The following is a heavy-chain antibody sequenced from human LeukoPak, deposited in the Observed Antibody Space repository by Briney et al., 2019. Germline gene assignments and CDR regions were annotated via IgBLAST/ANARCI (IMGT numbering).Heavy chain of an antibody. D-gene: IGHD1-7*01. CDR3: ARFGGNWNYDY. J-gene: IGHJ4*02. CDR2: ISSSGSTI. V-gene: IGHV3-48*04. CDR1: GFTFSSYG. Sequence: PGGSLRLSCVASGFTFSSYGMHWVRQAPGKGLEWVSYISSSGSTIYYADSVKGRFTISRDNAKNSLYLQMNSLRAEDTAVYYCARFGGNWNYDYWGQGTLVTVSS.